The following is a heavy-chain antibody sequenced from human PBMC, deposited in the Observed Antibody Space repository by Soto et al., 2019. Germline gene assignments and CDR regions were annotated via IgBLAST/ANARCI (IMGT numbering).Heavy chain of an antibody. J-gene: IGHJ3*02. Sequence: SETLSLTCTVSGGSISSSSYYWGWIRQPPGKGLEWIGSIYYSGSTYYNPSLKSRVTISVDTSKNQFSLKLSSVTAADTAVYYCARPLGGDSFDAFDIWGQGTMVTVSS. CDR1: GGSISSSSYY. V-gene: IGHV4-39*07. CDR2: IYYSGST. D-gene: IGHD2-21*02. CDR3: ARPLGGDSFDAFDI.